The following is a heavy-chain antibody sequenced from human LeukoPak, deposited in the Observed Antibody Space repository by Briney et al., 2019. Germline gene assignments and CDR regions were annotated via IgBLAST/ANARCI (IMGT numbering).Heavy chain of an antibody. J-gene: IGHJ4*02. Sequence: ASVKVSCKASGYTFTGYYMHWVRQAPGQGLEWMGWISAYNGNTNYAQKLQGRVTMTTDTSTSTAYMELRSLRSDDTAVYYCARCDYVWGDYRYRPILYFDFWGQGSLVTVSS. CDR1: GYTFTGYY. CDR2: ISAYNGNT. D-gene: IGHD3-16*02. V-gene: IGHV1-18*04. CDR3: ARCDYVWGDYRYRPILYFDF.